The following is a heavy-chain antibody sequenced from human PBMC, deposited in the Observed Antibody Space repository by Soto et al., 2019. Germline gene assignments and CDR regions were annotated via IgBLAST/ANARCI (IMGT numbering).Heavy chain of an antibody. CDR3: ARVKFFEGYDKRYYYYMDV. CDR2: IYYSGST. J-gene: IGHJ6*03. Sequence: SETLSLTCTVSGGSISSGGYYWSWIRQHPGKGLEWIGYIYYSGSTYYYPSLKSRVTISVDTSKNQFSLKLSSVTAADTAVYYCARVKFFEGYDKRYYYYMDVWGKGTTVTVSS. V-gene: IGHV4-31*03. D-gene: IGHD5-12*01. CDR1: GGSISSGGYY.